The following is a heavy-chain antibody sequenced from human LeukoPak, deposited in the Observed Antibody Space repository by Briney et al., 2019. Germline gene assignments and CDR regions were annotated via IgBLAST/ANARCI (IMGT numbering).Heavy chain of an antibody. CDR2: FDPEDGET. J-gene: IGHJ3*02. D-gene: IGHD7-27*01. V-gene: IGHV1-24*01. CDR1: GYTLTELS. CDR3: ATDLVHWGLERAFDI. Sequence: GASVKVSCKVSGYTLTELSMHWVRQAPGKGLEWVGGFDPEDGETIYAQKFQGRVTMTEDTSTDTAYMELSSLRSEDTAVYYCATDLVHWGLERAFDIWGQGTMVTVSS.